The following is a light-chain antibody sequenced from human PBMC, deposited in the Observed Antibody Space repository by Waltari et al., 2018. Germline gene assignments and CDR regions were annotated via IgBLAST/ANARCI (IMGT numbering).Light chain of an antibody. CDR2: EDN. V-gene: IGLV6-57*03. CDR1: SGRIASNY. J-gene: IGLJ6*01. CDR3: QSYDSSNNV. Sequence: NFMLTQPHSVSESPGKTVTISCTRRSGRIASNYVQWYQQRPGSAPTTVIYEDNQRPSGVPDRFSGSIDSSSNSASLTISGLKTEDEADYYCQSYDSSNNVFGSGTKVTVL.